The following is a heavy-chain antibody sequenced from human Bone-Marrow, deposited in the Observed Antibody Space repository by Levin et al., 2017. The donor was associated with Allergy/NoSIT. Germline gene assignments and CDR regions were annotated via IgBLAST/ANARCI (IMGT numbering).Heavy chain of an antibody. CDR1: GFSFSDYG. Sequence: GESLKISCAASGFSFSDYGMHWVRQAPGKGLEWVSVIWFDGTKRFYANSVKGRFTISRDNSDNMVFLQMDSLRVEDTAVYFCAGAYGDYGLDYWGQGTLVTVSS. CDR2: IWFDGTKR. J-gene: IGHJ4*02. V-gene: IGHV3-33*01. D-gene: IGHD4-17*01. CDR3: AGAYGDYGLDY.